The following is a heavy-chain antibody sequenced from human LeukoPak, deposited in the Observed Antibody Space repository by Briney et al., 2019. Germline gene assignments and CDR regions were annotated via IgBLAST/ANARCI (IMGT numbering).Heavy chain of an antibody. CDR1: GFTVSSNY. D-gene: IGHD1-26*01. J-gene: IGHJ3*02. Sequence: PGGSLRLSCAASGFTVSSNYMSWVRQAPGKGLEWVSIIYSGGSTFYADSVKGRFTISRDNSKNMLYPQKNNLKPQDKAVIYCARCGSYLSAFDIWGQGTMVTVS. CDR3: ARCGSYLSAFDI. CDR2: IYSGGST. V-gene: IGHV3-53*01.